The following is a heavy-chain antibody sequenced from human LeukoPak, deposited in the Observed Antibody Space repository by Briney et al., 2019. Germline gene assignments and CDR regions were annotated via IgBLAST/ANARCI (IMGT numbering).Heavy chain of an antibody. CDR2: IYYSGST. V-gene: IGHV4-31*03. J-gene: IGHJ6*03. CDR3: ARDRRVAARRGGDYYYYMDV. D-gene: IGHD6-6*01. CDR1: GGSISSGGYY. Sequence: SQTLSLTCTVSGGSISSGGYYWSWLRQHPGKGLEWIGYIYYSGSTYYNPSLKSRVTISVDTSKNQFSQKLSSVTAADTAVYYCARDRRVAARRGGDYYYYMDVWGKGTTVTVSS.